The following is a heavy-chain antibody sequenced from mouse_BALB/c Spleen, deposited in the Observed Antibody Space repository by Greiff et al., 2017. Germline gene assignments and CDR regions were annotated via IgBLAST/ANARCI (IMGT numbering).Heavy chain of an antibody. V-gene: IGHV14-1*02. CDR1: GFNIKDYY. CDR3: AASMVTTASY. CDR2: IDPENGNT. J-gene: IGHJ3*01. D-gene: IGHD2-2*01. Sequence: EVKLQQSGAELVRPGALVKLSCKASGFNIKDYYMHWVKQRPEQGLEWIGWIDPENGNTIYDPKFQGKASITADTSSNTAYLQLSSLTSEDTAVYYCAASMVTTASYWGQGTLVTVSA.